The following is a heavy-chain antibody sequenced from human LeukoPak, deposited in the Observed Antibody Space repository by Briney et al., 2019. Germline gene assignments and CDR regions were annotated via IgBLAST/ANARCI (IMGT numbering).Heavy chain of an antibody. CDR2: INPSNEIT. CDR3: ASELDF. V-gene: IGHV1-46*01. Sequence: GASVKVSCKASGYTFTSYYIYWVRQAPGQGLEWVGIINPSNEITSYAQRFQGRVTVTADTSTSIVYMDMSGLTLEDTAVYYCASELDFWGQGTLVTVSS. CDR1: GYTFTSYY. J-gene: IGHJ4*02. D-gene: IGHD2/OR15-2a*01.